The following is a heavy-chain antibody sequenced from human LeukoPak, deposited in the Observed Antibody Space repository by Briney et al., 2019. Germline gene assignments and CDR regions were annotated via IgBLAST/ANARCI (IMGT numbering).Heavy chain of an antibody. V-gene: IGHV3-21*01. CDR1: GFTFSSYS. CDR3: AVGLWFGEYDFDY. D-gene: IGHD3-10*01. CDR2: IDSSSSYI. J-gene: IGHJ4*02. Sequence: PGGPLRLSCAASGFTFSSYSMNWVRQAPGKGLEWVSVIDSSSSYIWYADSVKGRFTISRDNAKNSLYLQMNSLRAEDTAVYYCAVGLWFGEYDFDYWGQGTLVTVSS.